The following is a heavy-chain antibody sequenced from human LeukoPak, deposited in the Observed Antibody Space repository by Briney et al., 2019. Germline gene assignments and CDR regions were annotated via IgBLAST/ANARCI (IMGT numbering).Heavy chain of an antibody. Sequence: GGSLRLSCAASGFTFKNYAMGWVRQAPGKGLEWVSTLSGAGGTYYADSVKGRFTAARDDSKNTLFPQMDSLRAEDTAVYYCAQVLGLVDPFDNWGQGTLVTVSS. J-gene: IGHJ4*02. V-gene: IGHV3-23*01. D-gene: IGHD3/OR15-3a*01. CDR1: GFTFKNYA. CDR3: AQVLGLVDPFDN. CDR2: LSGAGGT.